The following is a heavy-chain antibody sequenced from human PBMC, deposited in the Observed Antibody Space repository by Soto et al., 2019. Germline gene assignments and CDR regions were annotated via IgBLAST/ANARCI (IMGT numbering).Heavy chain of an antibody. D-gene: IGHD7-27*01. CDR3: AKDMTLTYYFYGMDV. Sequence: EVQMVESGGGLVQPGRSLRLSCAASVFTFDDYAMHWVRQAPGKGLEWVSGISWNSGNIGYADSVKGRFTISRDNAKNSLTLQMSCLRPEDTALYYCAKDMTLTYYFYGMDVWDQGTTVTVSS. CDR2: ISWNSGNI. J-gene: IGHJ6*02. V-gene: IGHV3-9*01. CDR1: VFTFDDYA.